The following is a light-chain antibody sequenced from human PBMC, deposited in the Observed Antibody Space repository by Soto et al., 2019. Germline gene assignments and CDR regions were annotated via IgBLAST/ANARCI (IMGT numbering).Light chain of an antibody. CDR1: SSDVCGYNF. CDR3: SSYTSSRTPVV. CDR2: DVI. V-gene: IGLV2-14*03. Sequence: QSALTKPDSVSGSPGQSITISCTGTSSDVCGYNFVSWYQHHPDKVPKLMSYDVITRPSGVSYRFSGSKSDNTASLTISGLQADDEAEYYCSSYTSSRTPVVFGGGTKVTVL. J-gene: IGLJ2*01.